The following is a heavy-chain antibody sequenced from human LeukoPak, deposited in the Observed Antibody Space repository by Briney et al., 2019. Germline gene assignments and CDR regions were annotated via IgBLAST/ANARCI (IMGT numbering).Heavy chain of an antibody. J-gene: IGHJ4*02. CDR3: ARRYNWNYVDY. CDR1: GFTFDDYA. D-gene: IGHD1-20*01. CDR2: ISWNSGSI. V-gene: IGHV3-9*01. Sequence: GGSLRLSCAASGFTFDDYAMHWVRQAPGKGLEWVSGISWNSGSIGYADSVKGRFTISRDNSKNTLYLQMNSLRAEDTAVYYCARRYNWNYVDYWGQGTLVTVSS.